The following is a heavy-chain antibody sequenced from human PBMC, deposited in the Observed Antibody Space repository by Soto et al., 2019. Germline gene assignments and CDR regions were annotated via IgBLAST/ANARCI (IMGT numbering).Heavy chain of an antibody. CDR3: AKDLRAVAGTPPYYYYGMDV. J-gene: IGHJ6*02. D-gene: IGHD6-19*01. Sequence: GGSLRLSCAAPGFTFSSYGMHWVRQAQGKGLEWVAVISYDGSNKYYADSVKGRFTISRDNSKNTLYLQMNSLRAEDTAVYYCAKDLRAVAGTPPYYYYGMDVWGQGTTVTVSS. CDR2: ISYDGSNK. CDR1: GFTFSSYG. V-gene: IGHV3-30*18.